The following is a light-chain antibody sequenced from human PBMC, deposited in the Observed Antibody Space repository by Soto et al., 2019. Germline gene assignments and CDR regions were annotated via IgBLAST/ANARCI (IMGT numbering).Light chain of an antibody. V-gene: IGLV2-23*01. CDR2: EGN. CDR1: YNL. Sequence: QSVLTQPASVSGSPGQSITISCTYNLVSWYQQHPGKAPKLMIYEGNKRPSGVSNRFSGSKSGNTASLTISGRQADDDADYYCCSYAGQRVVFGGGTKLNVL. J-gene: IGLJ2*01. CDR3: CSYAGQRVV.